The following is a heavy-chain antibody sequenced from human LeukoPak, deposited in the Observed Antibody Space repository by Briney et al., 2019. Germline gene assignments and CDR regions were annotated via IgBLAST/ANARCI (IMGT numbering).Heavy chain of an antibody. CDR2: ISYDGTNK. Sequence: PGGSLRLSCAASGFTFSSYAVHWVRQAPGRGLEWVVVISYDGTNKYYADSVKGGFTISRENAKSTLYLQMNSLRAEDTAVYYCARDRSVTTDYYYDMDVWGQGTTVTVSS. J-gene: IGHJ6*02. CDR3: ARDRSVTTDYYYDMDV. V-gene: IGHV3-30-3*01. CDR1: GFTFSSYA. D-gene: IGHD4-17*01.